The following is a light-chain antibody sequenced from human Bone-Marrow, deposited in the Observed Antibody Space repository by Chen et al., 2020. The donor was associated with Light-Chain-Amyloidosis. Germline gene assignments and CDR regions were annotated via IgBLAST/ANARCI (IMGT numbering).Light chain of an antibody. CDR1: NIGSTS. Sequence: SYVLTQPSSVSVAPGQTATIACGGNNIGSTSVHWYQQTPGQAPLLVVYDDSDRPSGIPERLSGSNPGNTATVAISGGADGDEADYYCQVWDRSSDRPVFGGGTKLTVL. CDR2: DDS. V-gene: IGLV3-21*02. J-gene: IGLJ3*02. CDR3: QVWDRSSDRPV.